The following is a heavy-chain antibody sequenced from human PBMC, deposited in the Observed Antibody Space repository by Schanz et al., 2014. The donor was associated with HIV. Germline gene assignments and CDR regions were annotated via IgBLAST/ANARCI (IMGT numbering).Heavy chain of an antibody. J-gene: IGHJ2*01. CDR2: IIPFFGTA. V-gene: IGHV1-69*01. CDR3: AASMYNGNFGTHYYFDL. Sequence: QVPLVQSGAEVKKPGSSVKVSCKASGGSFSYYAINWVRQAPGQGLQWMGGIIPFFGTANYAQTLQGRLPITADESTGTAYMDLTSLRYEDTALYYCAASMYNGNFGTHYYFDLWGRGTLVTVSS. D-gene: IGHD1-7*01. CDR1: GGSFSYYA.